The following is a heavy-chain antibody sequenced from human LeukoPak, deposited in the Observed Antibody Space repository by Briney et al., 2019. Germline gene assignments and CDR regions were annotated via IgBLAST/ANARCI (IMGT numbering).Heavy chain of an antibody. V-gene: IGHV1-46*01. CDR2: INPSGGST. D-gene: IGHD6-13*01. Sequence: WASVKVSCTASGYTFTIYYMHWVRQAPGQGLEWVGIINPSGGSTSYAQKFQGRVTMTRDTSTSTVYMELSSLRSEDTAVYYCARGEYSSWYFDYWGQGTLVTVSS. CDR3: ARGEYSSWYFDY. J-gene: IGHJ4*02. CDR1: GYTFTIYY.